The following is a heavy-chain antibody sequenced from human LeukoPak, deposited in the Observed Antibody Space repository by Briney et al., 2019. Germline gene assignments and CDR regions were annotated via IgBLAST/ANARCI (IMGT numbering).Heavy chain of an antibody. CDR3: ARGTPYGGNSPADY. V-gene: IGHV1-69*13. CDR1: GGTFSSYA. Sequence: SVKVSCKASGGTFSSYAISWVRQAPGQGLEWMGGIIPIFGTANYAQKFQGRVTITADESTSTAYMELSSLRSEDTAVYYCARGTPYGGNSPADYWGQGTLVTVSS. J-gene: IGHJ4*02. D-gene: IGHD4-23*01. CDR2: IIPIFGTA.